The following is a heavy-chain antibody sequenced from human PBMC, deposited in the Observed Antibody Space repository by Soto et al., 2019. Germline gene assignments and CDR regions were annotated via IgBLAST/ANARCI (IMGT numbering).Heavy chain of an antibody. Sequence: PSETLSLTCTVSGASITSSYWSWIRQSPGKGLEWIAYVYHTGATNYNPSLKSRATISLDTSQSQISLNVTSLTTADTAVYFCARGGNRYSNVASGVGGFDYWGQGSLVTVSS. CDR2: VYHTGAT. J-gene: IGHJ4*02. CDR3: ARGGNRYSNVASGVGGFDY. CDR1: GASITSSY. D-gene: IGHD5-12*01. V-gene: IGHV4-59*01.